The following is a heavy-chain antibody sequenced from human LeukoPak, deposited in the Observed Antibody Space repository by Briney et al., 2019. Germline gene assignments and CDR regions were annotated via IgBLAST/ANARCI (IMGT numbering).Heavy chain of an antibody. CDR2: IKQDGSEK. CDR1: GFTFSSYW. V-gene: IGHV3-7*05. J-gene: IGHJ4*02. Sequence: GGSLRLSCAASGFTFSSYWMSWVRQAPGKGLEWMANIKQDGSEKYYVDSVKGRFTISRDNAKNSLYLQMNSLRAEDTAVYYCARQSKTIAAAGDALDYWGQGTLVTVSS. CDR3: ARQSKTIAAAGDALDY. D-gene: IGHD6-13*01.